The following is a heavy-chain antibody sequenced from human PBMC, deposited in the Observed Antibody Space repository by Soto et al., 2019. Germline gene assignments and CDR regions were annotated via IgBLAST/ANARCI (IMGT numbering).Heavy chain of an antibody. CDR3: ATIAVAGTSGL. J-gene: IGHJ4*02. CDR2: ISYDGINK. Sequence: GGSLRLSCAASGFTFSSYGMHWVRQAPGKGLEWVAVISYDGINKYYADSVKGRFTISRDNSKNTLYLQMNSLRAEDTAVYYCATIAVAGTSGLWGQGTLVTVSS. V-gene: IGHV3-30*03. CDR1: GFTFSSYG. D-gene: IGHD6-19*01.